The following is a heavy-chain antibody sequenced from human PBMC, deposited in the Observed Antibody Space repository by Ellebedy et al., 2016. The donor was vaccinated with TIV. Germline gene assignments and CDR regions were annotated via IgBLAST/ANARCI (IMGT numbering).Heavy chain of an antibody. J-gene: IGHJ5*01. CDR1: GYTFTSYD. CDR3: ARDLTYYYDSGGYYYDDWFDP. V-gene: IGHV1-8*01. Sequence: AASVKVSCKASGYTFTSYDINWVRQATGQGLEWMGWMNPNSGNTGYAQKFQGRVTMTRDTSISTAYMELRRLSSDDTAIYYCARDLTYYYDSGGYYYDDWFDPWGQGTLVTVSS. CDR2: MNPNSGNT. D-gene: IGHD3-22*01.